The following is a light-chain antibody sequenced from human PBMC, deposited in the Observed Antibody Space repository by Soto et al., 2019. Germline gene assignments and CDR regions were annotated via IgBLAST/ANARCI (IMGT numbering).Light chain of an antibody. CDR1: SSDVGTYKY. V-gene: IGLV2-14*01. Sequence: QSALTQPASVSGSPGQSITISCTGTSSDVGTYKYVSWYQQLPGKAPKLMIYEVSNRPSGVSNRFSGSKSGNTVSLTISELQAEDEADYYCSSYTSRSTPVFGGGTKLTVL. CDR2: EVS. CDR3: SSYTSRSTPV. J-gene: IGLJ2*01.